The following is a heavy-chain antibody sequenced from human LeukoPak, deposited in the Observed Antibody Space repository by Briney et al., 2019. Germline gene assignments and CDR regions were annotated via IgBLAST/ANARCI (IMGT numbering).Heavy chain of an antibody. CDR3: ARGGKYSSSWFLR. D-gene: IGHD6-13*01. Sequence: GGSPRLSCAASGFTFSSYSMNWVRQAPGKGLEWVSSISSSSSYIYYADSVKGRFTISRDNAKNSLYLQMNSLRAEDTAVYYCARGGKYSSSWFLRWGQGTLVTVSS. CDR1: GFTFSSYS. J-gene: IGHJ4*02. V-gene: IGHV3-21*01. CDR2: ISSSSSYI.